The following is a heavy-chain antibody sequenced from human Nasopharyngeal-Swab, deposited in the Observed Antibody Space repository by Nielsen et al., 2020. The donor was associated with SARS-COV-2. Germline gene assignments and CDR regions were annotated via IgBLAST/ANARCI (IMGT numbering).Heavy chain of an antibody. D-gene: IGHD3-10*01. J-gene: IGHJ4*02. Sequence: GESLKLSCAASGFTFSSYWMHWVRQAPGKGLVWVSRINEDGSSTSYADSLKGRFTISRDNAKNTLYLQMNSLSAEDTAVYYFTRAGSFREDYLGQGTLVT. CDR2: INEDGSST. CDR1: GFTFSSYW. CDR3: TRAGSFREDY. V-gene: IGHV3-74*01.